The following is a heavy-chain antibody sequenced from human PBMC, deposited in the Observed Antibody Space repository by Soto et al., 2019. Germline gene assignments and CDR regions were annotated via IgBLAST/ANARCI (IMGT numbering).Heavy chain of an antibody. J-gene: IGHJ4*02. D-gene: IGHD3-9*01. CDR2: IYYSGTTT. CDR1: GGSISHYY. Sequence: SETLSLTCTVSGGSISHYYWTWIRQPPGKGLEWMGYIYYSGTTTNYNPSLKSRVTISVDTSKNQFSLKLSSVTAADTAVYYCARNHDIFTDYSSTDIDNWGQDALVTISS. CDR3: ARNHDIFTDYSSTDIDN. V-gene: IGHV4-59*01.